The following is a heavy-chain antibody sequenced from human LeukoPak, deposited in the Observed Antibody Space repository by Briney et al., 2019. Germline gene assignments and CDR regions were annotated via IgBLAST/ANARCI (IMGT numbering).Heavy chain of an antibody. CDR3: ARVGAAGTGIWYFDL. J-gene: IGHJ2*01. CDR1: GFTFSSYW. D-gene: IGHD6-13*01. Sequence: GGSLRLSCAASGFTFSSYWMSWVRQAPGKGLEWVANIKQGGSEKYYVDSVKGRFTISRDNAKNSLYLQMNSLRAEDTAVYYCARVGAAGTGIWYFDLWGRSTLVTVSS. V-gene: IGHV3-7*01. CDR2: IKQGGSEK.